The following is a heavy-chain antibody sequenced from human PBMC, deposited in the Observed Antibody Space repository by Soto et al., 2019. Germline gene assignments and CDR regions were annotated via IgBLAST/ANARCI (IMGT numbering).Heavy chain of an antibody. CDR1: GFTFSSYS. J-gene: IGHJ6*02. D-gene: IGHD3-10*01. CDR2: ISSSSSCI. V-gene: IGHV3-21*01. CDR3: ARLAVRGVIITEDYYYYGMDV. Sequence: PGGSLRLSCAASGFTFSSYSMNWVRQAPGKGLEWVSSISSSSSCIYYADSVKGRFTISRDNAKNSLYLQMNSLRAEDTAVYYCARLAVRGVIITEDYYYYGMDVWGQGTTVTVSS.